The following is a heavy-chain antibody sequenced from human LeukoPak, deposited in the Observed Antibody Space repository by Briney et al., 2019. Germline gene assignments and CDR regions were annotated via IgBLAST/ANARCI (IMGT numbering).Heavy chain of an antibody. D-gene: IGHD3-22*01. J-gene: IGHJ4*02. Sequence: PSQTLSLTCTVSGGSISSGDYYWSWIRQPPGKGLEWIGYIYYSGSTYYNPSLKSRVTISVDTSKNQFSLKLSSVTAADTAVYYCASHADSSGYYRFDYWGQGTLVTVSS. CDR1: GGSISSGDYY. V-gene: IGHV4-30-4*08. CDR2: IYYSGST. CDR3: ASHADSSGYYRFDY.